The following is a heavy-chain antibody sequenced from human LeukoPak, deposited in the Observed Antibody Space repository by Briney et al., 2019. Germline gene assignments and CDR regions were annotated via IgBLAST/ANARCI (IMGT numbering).Heavy chain of an antibody. CDR3: ARLRSNYGSYYGMDV. V-gene: IGHV5-10-1*01. Sequence: GESLKISCKGSGYSFTSYWISWVRQMPGKGLEWMGRIDPSDSYTNYSPSSQGHVTISADKSISTAYLQWSSLKASDTAMYYCARLRSNYGSYYGMDVWGQGTTVTVSS. CDR1: GYSFTSYW. CDR2: IDPSDSYT. J-gene: IGHJ6*02. D-gene: IGHD4-11*01.